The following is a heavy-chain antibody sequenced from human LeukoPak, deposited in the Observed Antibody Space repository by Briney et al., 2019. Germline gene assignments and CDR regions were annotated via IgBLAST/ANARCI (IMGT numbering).Heavy chain of an antibody. CDR3: SRDGGQMYEVYDY. CDR2: IISNGAVI. D-gene: IGHD2-8*01. V-gene: IGHV3-11*04. J-gene: IGHJ4*02. Sequence: PGGSLRLSCAASGFTFSYYYIGWIRHAPGQGQERDSFIISNGAVIHYSDSVKGRFTISTDNATNSLFLEMNSSIAEATAVYYCSRDGGQMYEVYDYWGQGTLVTVSS. CDR1: GFTFSYYY.